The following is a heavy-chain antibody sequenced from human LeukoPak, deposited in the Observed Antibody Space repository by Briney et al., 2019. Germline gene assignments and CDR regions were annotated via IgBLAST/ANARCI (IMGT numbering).Heavy chain of an antibody. CDR1: GGSFSGYY. D-gene: IGHD3-10*01. V-gene: IGHV4-34*01. Sequence: SETLSLTCAVYGGSFSGYYWSWIRQPPGKGPEWIGEINHSGSTNYNPSLKSRVTISVDTSKNQFSLKLSSVTAADTAVYYCARNWSRGNKPYYYYYYMDVWGKGTTVTVSS. CDR3: ARNWSRGNKPYYYYYYMDV. CDR2: INHSGST. J-gene: IGHJ6*03.